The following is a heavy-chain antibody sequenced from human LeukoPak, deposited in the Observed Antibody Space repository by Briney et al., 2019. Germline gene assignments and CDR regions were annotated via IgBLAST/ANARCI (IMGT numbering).Heavy chain of an antibody. V-gene: IGHV4-30-4*01. D-gene: IGHD6-13*01. J-gene: IGHJ1*01. CDR1: GGSISSGDYY. CDR3: ARDGGRQQLGH. Sequence: SETLSLTCTVSGGSISSGDYYWSWIRQPPGKGLEWIGYIYYSGSTYYNPSLKSRVTISVDTSKNQFSLKLSSVTAADTAVYYCARDGGRQQLGHWGQGTLVTVSP. CDR2: IYYSGST.